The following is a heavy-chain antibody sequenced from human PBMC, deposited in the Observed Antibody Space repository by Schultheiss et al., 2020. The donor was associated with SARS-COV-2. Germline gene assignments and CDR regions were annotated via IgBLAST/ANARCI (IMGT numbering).Heavy chain of an antibody. Sequence: GGSLRLSCAASGFTFSSYGMHWVRQAPGKGLEWVAVIWYDGSNKYYADSVKGRFTISRDNSKNTLYLQMNSLRAEDTAVYYCARDGLDPWFDYWGQGTLVTVSS. CDR3: ARDGLDPWFDY. CDR2: IWYDGSNK. V-gene: IGHV3-33*01. J-gene: IGHJ4*02. CDR1: GFTFSSYG. D-gene: IGHD3/OR15-3a*01.